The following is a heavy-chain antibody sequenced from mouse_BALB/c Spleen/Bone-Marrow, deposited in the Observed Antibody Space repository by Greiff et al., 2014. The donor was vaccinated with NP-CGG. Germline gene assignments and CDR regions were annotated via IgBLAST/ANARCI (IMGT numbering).Heavy chain of an antibody. CDR1: GYTFTSYY. V-gene: IGHV1S56*01. D-gene: IGHD2-14*01. CDR3: AREGGRYDFDY. Sequence: VQGVESGPELVKPGASVRISCKASGYTFTSYYIHWVKQRPGQGLEWIGWIYPGNVNTKYNEKFKGKATLTADKSSSTAYMQLSSLTSEDSAVYFCAREGGRYDFDYWGQGTTLTVSS. CDR2: IYPGNVNT. J-gene: IGHJ2*01.